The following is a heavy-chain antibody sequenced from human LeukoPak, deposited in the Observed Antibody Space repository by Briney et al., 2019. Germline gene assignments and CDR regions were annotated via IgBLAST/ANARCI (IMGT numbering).Heavy chain of an antibody. J-gene: IGHJ4*02. CDR2: QWVSSGWYY. CDR1: VYSVSSDSTA. V-gene: IGHV6-1*01. Sequence: SHTLSLTFAFTVYSVSSDSTAWSWIRQSPSRGLECIGMQWVSSGWYYDYAHSLKNRVTINSDTSKNQSSLQLNYLTPEDTAVYYCARDIRAGRCYFDYWGKGSLVTVSS. CDR3: ARDIRAGRCYFDY.